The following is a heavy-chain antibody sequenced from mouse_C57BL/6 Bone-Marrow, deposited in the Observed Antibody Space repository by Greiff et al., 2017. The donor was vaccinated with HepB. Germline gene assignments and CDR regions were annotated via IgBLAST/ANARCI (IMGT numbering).Heavy chain of an antibody. Sequence: VQLQQSGAELVRPGASVKLSCKASGYTFTDYYINWGKQRPGQGLEWIARIYPGSGNTYYNEKFKGKATLTAEKSSSTAYMQLSSLTSEDSAVYFCAYYGSSSDYFDYWGQGTTLTVSS. V-gene: IGHV1-76*01. CDR1: GYTFTDYY. J-gene: IGHJ2*01. CDR2: IYPGSGNT. CDR3: AYYGSSSDYFDY. D-gene: IGHD1-1*01.